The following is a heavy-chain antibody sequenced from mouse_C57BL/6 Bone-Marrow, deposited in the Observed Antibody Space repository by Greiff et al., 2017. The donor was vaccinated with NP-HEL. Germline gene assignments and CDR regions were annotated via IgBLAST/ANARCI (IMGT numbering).Heavy chain of an antibody. CDR1: GFTFSDYG. CDR3: AIYGSSPFYTMDY. V-gene: IGHV5-17*01. Sequence: EVKVVESGGGLVKPGGSLKLSCAASGFTFSDYGMHWVRQAPEKGLEWVAYISSGSSTIYYADTVKGRFTISRDNAKNTLFLQMTSLRSEKTAMYYCAIYGSSPFYTMDYSGQETSVTVSS. CDR2: ISSGSSTI. J-gene: IGHJ4*01. D-gene: IGHD1-1*01.